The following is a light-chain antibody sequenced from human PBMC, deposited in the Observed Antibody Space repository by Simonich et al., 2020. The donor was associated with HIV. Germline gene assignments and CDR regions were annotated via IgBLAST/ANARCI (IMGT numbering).Light chain of an antibody. J-gene: IGKJ1*01. CDR3: QQYNSYSWT. CDR1: QGISSY. Sequence: DIQMTQSPSSLSASVGDRVTITCRASQGISSYLAWYQQEAGKAPKLLIYAASTLQSGVPSRFSGSASGTEFTLTISSLQPDDFATYYCQQYNSYSWTFGQGTKVEIK. V-gene: IGKV1-16*01. CDR2: AAS.